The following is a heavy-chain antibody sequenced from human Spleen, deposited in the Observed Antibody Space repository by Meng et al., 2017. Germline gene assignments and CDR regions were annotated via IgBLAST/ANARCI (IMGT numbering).Heavy chain of an antibody. CDR1: DGSVISNTYY. Sequence: SETLSLTCTVSDGSVISNTYYWAWLRQPPGKSLEWIGNIYYRGDTYYNPSLKSRVIVSVDTSRNQFSLKLNSVTAADTAVYYCASAKAGLGIDYWGQGTLVT. CDR3: ASAKAGLGIDY. D-gene: IGHD1-14*01. CDR2: IYYRGDT. V-gene: IGHV4-39*07. J-gene: IGHJ4*02.